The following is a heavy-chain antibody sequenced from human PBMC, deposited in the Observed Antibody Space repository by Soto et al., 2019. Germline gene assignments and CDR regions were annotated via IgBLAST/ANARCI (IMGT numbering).Heavy chain of an antibody. V-gene: IGHV1-69*14. CDR3: AILGRYVDS. Sequence: QVQLVQSGAEVQKPGSSVNVSCKASGDTPSTYAISWVRQAPGQGLEWMGGIIPILGAPNYAQRFQGKITIAADTSTRTTYMELNSVTSDDTAMFYCAILGRYVDSRGQGTLVIVSS. CDR1: GDTPSTYA. D-gene: IGHD3-16*01. J-gene: IGHJ4*03. CDR2: IIPILGAP.